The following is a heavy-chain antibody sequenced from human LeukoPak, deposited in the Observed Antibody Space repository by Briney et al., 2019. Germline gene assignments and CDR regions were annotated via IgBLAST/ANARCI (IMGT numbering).Heavy chain of an antibody. Sequence: GGSLRLSCAASGFTFSSYGMHWVRQAPGKGLEWVAFIRYDGSNKYYADSVKGRFTISRDNAKSTVYLQTNILTAEDTAVYYCARDHALRVGGMDVWGQGTTVTVSS. CDR1: GFTFSSYG. D-gene: IGHD1-26*01. V-gene: IGHV3-30*02. CDR2: IRYDGSNK. J-gene: IGHJ6*02. CDR3: ARDHALRVGGMDV.